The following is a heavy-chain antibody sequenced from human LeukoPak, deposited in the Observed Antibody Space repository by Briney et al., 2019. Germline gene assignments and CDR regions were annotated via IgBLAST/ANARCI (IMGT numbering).Heavy chain of an antibody. V-gene: IGHV4-4*07. Sequence: SETLSLTCTVPGGSISSYYWSWIRQPAGKGLEWLGRIYTSGSTNYNPSLKSRVTMSVDTSKNQFSLKLSSVTAADTAVYYCARDANSGSYYRDLFDYWGQGTLVTVSS. CDR2: IYTSGST. CDR3: ARDANSGSYYRDLFDY. J-gene: IGHJ4*02. CDR1: GGSISSYY. D-gene: IGHD3-10*01.